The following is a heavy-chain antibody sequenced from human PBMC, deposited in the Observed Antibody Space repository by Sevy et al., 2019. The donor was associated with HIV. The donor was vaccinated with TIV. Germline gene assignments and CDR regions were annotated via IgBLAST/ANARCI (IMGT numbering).Heavy chain of an antibody. J-gene: IGHJ5*02. Sequence: GGSLRLSCAASGFTFSNAWMSWVRQAPGKGLEWVARIKSKTDGGTTDYAAPVKGRFTISRDDSKNTLYLQMNSLKTEDTAVYYCTTGIVGAPWGQGTLVTVSS. CDR1: GFTFSNAW. CDR3: TTGIVGAP. D-gene: IGHD1-26*01. V-gene: IGHV3-15*01. CDR2: IKSKTDGGTT.